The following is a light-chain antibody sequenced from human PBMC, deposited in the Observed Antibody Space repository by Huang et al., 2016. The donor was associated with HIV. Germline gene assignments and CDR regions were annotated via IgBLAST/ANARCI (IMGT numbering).Light chain of an antibody. V-gene: IGKV3-11*01. CDR3: QQRGSWPPFT. CDR1: QSIRNF. Sequence: EILLTQPPATLSLSPGERATLSCRASQSIRNFLAWYQQRPGQPPRLLIYDASTRATGIPDRFSGSGSDTDFTLTISSLEPEDFAVYYCQQRGSWPPFTFGPGTKVDIK. J-gene: IGKJ3*01. CDR2: DAS.